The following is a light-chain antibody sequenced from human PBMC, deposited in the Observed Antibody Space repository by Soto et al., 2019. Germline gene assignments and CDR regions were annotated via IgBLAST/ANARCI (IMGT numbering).Light chain of an antibody. CDR1: QGISNY. CDR3: LQLFRYPLP. Sequence: DVQLTQSPSSLSASVGDRITMSFRASQGISNYLACYQQKPGKAPELLVYSASTLQSGVPSRFSGGGSETEFSLTIGTLQPEDFATYYCLQLFRYPLPFGGGTKVDIK. CDR2: SAS. V-gene: IGKV1-9*01. J-gene: IGKJ4*01.